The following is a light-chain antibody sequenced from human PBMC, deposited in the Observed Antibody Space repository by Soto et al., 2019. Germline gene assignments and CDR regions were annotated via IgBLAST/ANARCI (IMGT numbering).Light chain of an antibody. Sequence: VLTQPASVSGSPGQSITISCTGTSSDVGSYNLVSWYQQPPGEAPKLMIYEGSKRPSGVSNRSSGSKSGNTASLTISGLQAEDEADYYCCSYAGSDTMIFGGGTKVTVL. CDR2: EGS. CDR1: SSDVGSYNL. V-gene: IGLV2-23*01. J-gene: IGLJ2*01. CDR3: CSYAGSDTMI.